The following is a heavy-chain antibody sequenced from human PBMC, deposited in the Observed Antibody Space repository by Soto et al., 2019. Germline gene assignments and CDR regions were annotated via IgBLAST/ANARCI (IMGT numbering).Heavy chain of an antibody. V-gene: IGHV4-39*01. CDR1: GGSISNRSYF. CDR2: ISYGGST. J-gene: IGHJ6*02. CDR3: ARTQAAAGYNYYGMDV. D-gene: IGHD6-13*01. Sequence: QLQLQESGPGLVKPSETLSLTCTVSGGSISNRSYFWGWIRQPPGKGLEWIGSISYGGSTYYNPTLKGRVTLSVDTSKHQFSLKLNSVTAADTAVYYCARTQAAAGYNYYGMDVWGQGTTVTVSS.